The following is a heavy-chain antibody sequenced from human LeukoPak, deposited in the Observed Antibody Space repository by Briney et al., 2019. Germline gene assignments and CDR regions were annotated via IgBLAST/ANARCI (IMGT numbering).Heavy chain of an antibody. V-gene: IGHV4-59*01. J-gene: IGHJ4*02. CDR3: ARERRTSIFGVVSRQFDY. CDR2: IYYTGST. CDR1: GGSISSYH. D-gene: IGHD3-3*01. Sequence: SETLSLTCTVSGGSISSYHWSWIRQPPGKGLEWIGYIYYTGSTNYNPSLKSRVTISVDTSKNHFSLNLSSVTAADTAVYYCARERRTSIFGVVSRQFDYWGQGTLVTVSS.